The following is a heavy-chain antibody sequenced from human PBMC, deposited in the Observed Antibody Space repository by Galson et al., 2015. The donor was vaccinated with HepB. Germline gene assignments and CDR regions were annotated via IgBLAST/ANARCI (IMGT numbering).Heavy chain of an antibody. CDR2: ISGSGGST. CDR1: GFTFSSYA. D-gene: IGHD6-6*01. V-gene: IGHV3-23*01. CDR3: AKDPLPSSRYYYMDV. Sequence: SLRLSRAASGFTFSSYAMSWVRQAPGKGLEWVSAISGSGGSTYYADSVKGRLTISRDNSKNTLYLQMNSLRAEDTAVYYCAKDPLPSSRYYYMDVWGKGTTVTVSS. J-gene: IGHJ6*03.